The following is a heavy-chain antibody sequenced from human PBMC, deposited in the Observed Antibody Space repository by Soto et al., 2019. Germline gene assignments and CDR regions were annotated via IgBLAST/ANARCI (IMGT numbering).Heavy chain of an antibody. Sequence: ASVKVSCKASGYTFTGYYMHWVRQAPGQGLEWMGWINPNSGGTNYAQKFQGWVTMTRDTSISTAYMELSRLRSDDTAVYYCARAYVDTAMVASMDVWGQGTTVTVSS. V-gene: IGHV1-2*04. J-gene: IGHJ6*02. CDR1: GYTFTGYY. CDR2: INPNSGGT. CDR3: ARAYVDTAMVASMDV. D-gene: IGHD5-18*01.